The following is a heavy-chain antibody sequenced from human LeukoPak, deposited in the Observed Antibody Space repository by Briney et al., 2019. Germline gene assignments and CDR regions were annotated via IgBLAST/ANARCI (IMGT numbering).Heavy chain of an antibody. V-gene: IGHV1-2*02. J-gene: IGHJ4*02. CDR1: GYTFTGYY. Sequence: ASVKVSCKASGYTFTGYYMHWVRQAPGEGLEWMGWINPNSGATSYPQKFQGRVTMTRDTSISTAYMELSSLRSDDTAVYYCARQTGDYAHFYYWGQGTLVTVSS. CDR3: ARQTGDYAHFYY. D-gene: IGHD7-27*01. CDR2: INPNSGAT.